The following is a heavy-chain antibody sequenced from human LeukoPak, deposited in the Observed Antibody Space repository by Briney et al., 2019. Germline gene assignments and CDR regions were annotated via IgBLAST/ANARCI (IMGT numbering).Heavy chain of an antibody. J-gene: IGHJ4*02. CDR3: AKWTAAGRTFDY. CDR2: ISGSGGST. D-gene: IGHD6-13*01. V-gene: IGHV3-23*01. Sequence: PGGSLRLSCAASGFTFSSYAMSWVRQAPGKGLEWVSAISGSGGSTYYADSVKGRFTISRDNSKNTPYLQMNSLRAEDTAVYYCAKWTAAGRTFDYWGQGTLVTVSS. CDR1: GFTFSSYA.